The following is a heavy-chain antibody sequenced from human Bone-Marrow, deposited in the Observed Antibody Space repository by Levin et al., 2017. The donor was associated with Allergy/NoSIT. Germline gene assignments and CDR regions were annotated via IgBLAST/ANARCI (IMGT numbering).Heavy chain of an antibody. V-gene: IGHV1-3*01. D-gene: IGHD3-9*01. Sequence: ASVKVSCKASGYTFTSYAMHWVRQAPGQRLEWMGWINAGNGNTKYSQKFQGRVTITRDTSASTAYMELSSLRSEDTAVYYCARGIPVLRYGWVNYYYYMDVWGKGTTVTVSS. CDR1: GYTFTSYA. CDR2: INAGNGNT. CDR3: ARGIPVLRYGWVNYYYYMDV. J-gene: IGHJ6*03.